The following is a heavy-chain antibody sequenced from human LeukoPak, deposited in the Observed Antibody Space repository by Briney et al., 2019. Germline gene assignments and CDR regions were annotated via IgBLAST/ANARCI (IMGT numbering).Heavy chain of an antibody. Sequence: QPGGSLRLSCAASGFTFSSSWMHWVRQAPGKGLVWVSRINGDGSTTVYADSVKGRFTISRGNAKNTLYLQMNSLRAEDTAVYYCAREGHYCTISTCWKWFDPWGQGTLVTVSS. J-gene: IGHJ5*02. V-gene: IGHV3-74*01. D-gene: IGHD2-8*01. CDR2: INGDGSTT. CDR3: AREGHYCTISTCWKWFDP. CDR1: GFTFSSSW.